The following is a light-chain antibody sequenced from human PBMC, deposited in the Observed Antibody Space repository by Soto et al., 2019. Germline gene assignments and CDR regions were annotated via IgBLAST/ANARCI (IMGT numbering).Light chain of an antibody. J-gene: IGKJ5*01. Sequence: DIQVTQSPSSLSASVGDRVTITCQASQDISNYLNWYQQKPGKAPKLLIYDASNLETGVPSRFSGSGSGTDFNFTISRLQTGDIATYDCQQYDNLTITVGQGTRLEIK. CDR2: DAS. CDR1: QDISNY. CDR3: QQYDNLTIT. V-gene: IGKV1-33*01.